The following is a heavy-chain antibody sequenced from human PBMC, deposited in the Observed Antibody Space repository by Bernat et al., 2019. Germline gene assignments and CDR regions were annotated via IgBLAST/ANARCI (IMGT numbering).Heavy chain of an antibody. CDR1: GFTFSKFW. CDR3: AKGGWYYNSYVDL. Sequence: AQLAESGGDLVQPGGSLRLSCAASGFTFSKFWMYWVRQAPGKGLVWVSRINTDGSNTIYADSVKGRFTISRDNAKNTVNLQVNSLRVEDTGVYYCAKGGWYYNSYVDLWGKGTTVTVSS. D-gene: IGHD3-16*01. J-gene: IGHJ6*04. V-gene: IGHV3-74*01. CDR2: INTDGSNT.